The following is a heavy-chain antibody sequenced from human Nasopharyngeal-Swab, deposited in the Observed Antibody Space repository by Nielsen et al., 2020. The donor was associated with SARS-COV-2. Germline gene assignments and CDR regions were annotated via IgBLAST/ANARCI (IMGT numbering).Heavy chain of an antibody. D-gene: IGHD6-19*01. CDR3: AKMARFSSGSDWFDP. CDR2: ISGSGGST. CDR1: GFTFSSYA. V-gene: IGHV3-23*01. Sequence: GGSLRLSCAAPGFTFSSYAMSWVRQAPGKGLEWVSAISGSGGSTYYADSVKGRFTISRDNSKNTLYLQMNSLRAEDMAVYYCAKMARFSSGSDWFDPWGQGTLVTVSS. J-gene: IGHJ5*02.